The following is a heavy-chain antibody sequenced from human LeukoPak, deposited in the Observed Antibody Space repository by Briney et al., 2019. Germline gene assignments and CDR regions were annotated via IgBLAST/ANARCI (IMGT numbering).Heavy chain of an antibody. Sequence: GGSLRLSCAASGFNCYGMHWVRQAPGKGLQWVAVIWYDDTNKYYADSVRDRFTISRGNSKNTLYLQMNNLRAEDTAVYYCAKDGRGGSYFTDYWGQGTLVTVSS. CDR1: GFNCYG. J-gene: IGHJ4*02. D-gene: IGHD1-26*01. CDR3: AKDGRGGSYFTDY. V-gene: IGHV3-33*06. CDR2: IWYDDTNK.